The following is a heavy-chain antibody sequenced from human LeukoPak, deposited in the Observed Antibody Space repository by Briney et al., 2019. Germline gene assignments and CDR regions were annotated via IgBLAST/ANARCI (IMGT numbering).Heavy chain of an antibody. J-gene: IGHJ6*03. V-gene: IGHV4-34*01. CDR2: INHSGST. Sequence: SETLSLTCAVYGGSFRGYYWSGIRQPPGKGLAWIGEINHSGSTNYNPSLKSRVTISVDTSKNQFSLKLSSVTAADTAVYYCARVTMIRDYYYMDVWGKGTTVTVSS. CDR1: GGSFRGYY. D-gene: IGHD3-22*01. CDR3: ARVTMIRDYYYMDV.